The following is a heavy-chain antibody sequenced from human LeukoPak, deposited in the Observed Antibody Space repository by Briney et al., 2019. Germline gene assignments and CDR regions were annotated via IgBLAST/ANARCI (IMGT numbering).Heavy chain of an antibody. Sequence: RASVKVSCTASGGTFSSYAISWVRQAPEQGLEWMGGIIPIFGTANYAQKFQGRVTITADESTSTAYMELSSLRSEDTAVYYCARDHAPYYYDSSGPRLFDYWGQGTLVTVSS. CDR2: IIPIFGTA. V-gene: IGHV1-69*13. D-gene: IGHD3-22*01. CDR1: GGTFSSYA. J-gene: IGHJ4*02. CDR3: ARDHAPYYYDSSGPRLFDY.